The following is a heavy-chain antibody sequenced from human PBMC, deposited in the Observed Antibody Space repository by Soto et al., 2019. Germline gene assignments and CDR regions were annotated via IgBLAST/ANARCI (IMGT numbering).Heavy chain of an antibody. CDR3: ARVRLSRGHPFDY. Sequence: SETLSLTCTVSGGSISGYYWSWIRQPPGKGLEWIGYIYYSGSTNXXXXXXXXXXXXXXTXXXQFSLKLSSVTAADTAVYYCARVRLSRGHPFDYWGQGTLVTVSS. J-gene: IGHJ4*02. V-gene: IGHV4-59*01. CDR1: GGSISGYY. CDR2: IYYSGST.